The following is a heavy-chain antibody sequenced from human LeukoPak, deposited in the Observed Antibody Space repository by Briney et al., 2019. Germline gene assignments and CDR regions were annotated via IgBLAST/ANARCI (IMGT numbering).Heavy chain of an antibody. Sequence: GGSLRLSCAASGFTFSSYAMHWVRQAPGKGLEWVAVISYDGSNKYYADSVKGRFTISRDNSKNTLYLQMNSLRAEDTAVYYCARDTSGSLGEAYGMDVWGQGTTVTVSS. CDR3: ARDTSGSLGEAYGMDV. CDR1: GFTFSSYA. V-gene: IGHV3-30-3*01. CDR2: ISYDGSNK. D-gene: IGHD1-26*01. J-gene: IGHJ6*02.